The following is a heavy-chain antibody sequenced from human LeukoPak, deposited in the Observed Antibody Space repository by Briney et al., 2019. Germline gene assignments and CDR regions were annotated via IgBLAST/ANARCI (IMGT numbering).Heavy chain of an antibody. Sequence: PSETLSLTCTVSGGSISSSSYYWGWIRQPPGKGLEWIGSIYYSGSTYYNPSLKSRVTISVDTSKNQFSLKLSSVTAADTAVYYCARQPSITIFGVVTLDPLDYWGQGTLVTVSS. V-gene: IGHV4-39*01. CDR3: ARQPSITIFGVVTLDPLDY. CDR2: IYYSGST. CDR1: GGSISSSSYY. D-gene: IGHD3-3*01. J-gene: IGHJ4*02.